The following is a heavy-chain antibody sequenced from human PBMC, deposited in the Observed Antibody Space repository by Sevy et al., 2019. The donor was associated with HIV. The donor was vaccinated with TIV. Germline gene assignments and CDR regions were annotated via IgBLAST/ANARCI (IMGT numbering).Heavy chain of an antibody. Sequence: SETLSLTCAVYGGSFSGYYWSWIRQPPGKGLEWIGEINHSGSTNYNPSLKSRVTISVDTSKNQFSLKLSSVTAADTAVYYCARDSSGYYLNNWFDPRGQGTLVTVSS. V-gene: IGHV4-34*01. CDR1: GGSFSGYY. CDR2: INHSGST. CDR3: ARDSSGYYLNNWFDP. D-gene: IGHD3-22*01. J-gene: IGHJ5*02.